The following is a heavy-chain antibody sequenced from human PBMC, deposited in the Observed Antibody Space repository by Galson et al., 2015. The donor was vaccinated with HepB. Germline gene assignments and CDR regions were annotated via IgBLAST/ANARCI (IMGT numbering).Heavy chain of an antibody. J-gene: IGHJ6*02. CDR2: IKSKTDGGTT. CDR3: TTDRWLLWFGVGGLYGMDV. CDR1: GFTFSNAW. V-gene: IGHV3-15*07. D-gene: IGHD3-10*01. Sequence: SLRLSCAASGFTFSNAWMNWVRQAPGKGLEWVGRIKSKTDGGTTDYAAPVKGRFTISRDDSKNTLYLQMNSLKTEDTAVYYCTTDRWLLWFGVGGLYGMDVWGQGTTVTVSS.